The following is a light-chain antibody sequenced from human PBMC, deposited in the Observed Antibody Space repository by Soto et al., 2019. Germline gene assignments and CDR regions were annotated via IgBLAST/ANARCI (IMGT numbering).Light chain of an antibody. CDR3: QQRSNWPPLFT. CDR1: QRVSSY. J-gene: IGKJ3*01. CDR2: DAS. V-gene: IGKV3-11*01. Sequence: EIVLTQSPATLSLSPGERATLSCRASQRVSSYLDWYQQKPGQAHRLLIYDASNRATGIPARFSGSGSGTDFTLTISSLEPEDFAVYYCQQRSNWPPLFTFGPGTKVDIK.